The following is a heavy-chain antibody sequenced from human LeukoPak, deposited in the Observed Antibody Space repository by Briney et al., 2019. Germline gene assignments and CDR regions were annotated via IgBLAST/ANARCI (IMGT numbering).Heavy chain of an antibody. D-gene: IGHD6-19*01. Sequence: GGSLRLSCAASGFTFSDYWMTWVRQAPGKGLEWVANIKPDGSEKYYVDSVRGRFTISRDNAKNSLYLQMNSLRAEDTAVYYCARGSASSGWNGDDYWGQGTLVTVSS. J-gene: IGHJ4*02. CDR2: IKPDGSEK. CDR1: GFTFSDYW. V-gene: IGHV3-7*01. CDR3: ARGSASSGWNGDDY.